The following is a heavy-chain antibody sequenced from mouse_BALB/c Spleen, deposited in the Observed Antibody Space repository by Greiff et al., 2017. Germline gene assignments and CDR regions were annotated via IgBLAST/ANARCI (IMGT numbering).Heavy chain of an antibody. CDR1: GYTFTSYW. J-gene: IGHJ2*01. V-gene: IGHV1-7*01. CDR2: INPSTGYT. D-gene: IGHD4-1*01. Sequence: VQLQQSGAELAKPGASVKMSCKASGYTFTSYWMHWVKQRPGQGLEWIGYINPSTGYTEYNQKFKDKATLTADKSSSTAYMQLSSLTSEDSAVYYCARTNWDVDYWGQGTTLTVSS. CDR3: ARTNWDVDY.